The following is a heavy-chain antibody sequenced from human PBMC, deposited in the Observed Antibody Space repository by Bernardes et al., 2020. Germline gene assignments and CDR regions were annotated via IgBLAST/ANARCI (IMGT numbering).Heavy chain of an antibody. CDR2: ISGSGGST. V-gene: IGHV3-23*01. CDR3: AKYAAARRPYYYYYYMDV. CDR1: GFTFSSYA. J-gene: IGHJ6*03. Sequence: GSLRLSCAASGFTFSSYAMSWVRQAPGKGLEWVSAISGSGGSTYYADSVKGRFTISRDNSKNTLYLQMNSLRAEDTAVYYCAKYAAARRPYYYYYYMDVWGKGTTVTVSS. D-gene: IGHD6-6*01.